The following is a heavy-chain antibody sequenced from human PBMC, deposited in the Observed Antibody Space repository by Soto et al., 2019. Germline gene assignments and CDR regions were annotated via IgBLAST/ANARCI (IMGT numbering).Heavy chain of an antibody. V-gene: IGHV3-53*01. CDR1: GFIVSRSH. Sequence: VGSLRLSCVVSGFIVSRSHMMWVRQAPGKGLEGVSVIYNHGQINYVDPVKGRFTIARDNPKNTSYLQMNSLKVEDTAVYYCVRVTGAERHWGQGALVTVSS. J-gene: IGHJ4*02. CDR3: VRVTGAERH. CDR2: IYNHGQI. D-gene: IGHD7-27*01.